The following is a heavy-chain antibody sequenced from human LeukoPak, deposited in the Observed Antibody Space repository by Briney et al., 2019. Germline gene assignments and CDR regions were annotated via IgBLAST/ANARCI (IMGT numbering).Heavy chain of an antibody. J-gene: IGHJ3*02. D-gene: IGHD2-2*01. V-gene: IGHV1-8*03. CDR2: MNPNSGNT. CDR3: ARVRAKYQLTIRDDAFDI. Sequence: ASVKVSCKASGYTFTGYDINWVRQATGQELEWMGWMNPNSGNTGYAQKFQGRVTITRNTSISTAYMELSSLRSEDTAVYYCARVRAKYQLTIRDDAFDIWGQGTMVTVSS. CDR1: GYTFTGYD.